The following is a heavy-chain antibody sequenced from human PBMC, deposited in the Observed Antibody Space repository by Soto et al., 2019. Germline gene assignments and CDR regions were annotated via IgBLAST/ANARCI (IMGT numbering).Heavy chain of an antibody. CDR1: GFSFSGSS. V-gene: IGHV3-21*06. D-gene: IGHD7-27*01. J-gene: IGHJ4*02. Sequence: GGSLSLSCAASGFSFSGSSMYWVRQASGKGLESVKGRFTMSRDNAKNSFYLHMNNLRAEDTAVYFCARMGLWGKLTDLWGQGTSVTVSS. CDR3: ARMGLWGKLTDL.